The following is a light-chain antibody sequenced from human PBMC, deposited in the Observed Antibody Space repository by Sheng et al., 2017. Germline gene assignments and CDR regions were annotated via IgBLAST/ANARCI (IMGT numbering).Light chain of an antibody. CDR1: QDISKY. CDR3: QQYDNLPFT. J-gene: IGKJ2*01. Sequence: DMQMTQSPSSLAASIGDRVTITCQASQDISKYLNWYQHQPGKAPKLLIYDASNLEAGVPSRFSGGGSGTGFTFTISSLQPEDLATYYCQQYDNLPFTFGQGTKLVIK. V-gene: IGKV1-33*01. CDR2: DAS.